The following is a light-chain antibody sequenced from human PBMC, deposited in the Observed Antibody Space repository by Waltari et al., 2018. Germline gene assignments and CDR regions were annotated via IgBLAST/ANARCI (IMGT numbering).Light chain of an antibody. CDR3: QQYNPVSGGT. V-gene: IGKV1-5*03. CDR1: QSISNW. Sequence: IQMTQSPSTLSASIGDRVTITCRASQSISNWLAWYQQKPGKAPKLLIYEASTLETGVSSRFSGSGSGAEFTLTISSLQPDDLATYYCQQYNPVSGGTFGQGTKVDIK. CDR2: EAS. J-gene: IGKJ1*01.